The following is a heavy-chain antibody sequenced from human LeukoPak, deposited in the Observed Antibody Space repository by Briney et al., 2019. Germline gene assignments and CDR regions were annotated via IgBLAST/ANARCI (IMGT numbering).Heavy chain of an antibody. CDR3: ARGFHYDFWSGSYYFDY. D-gene: IGHD3-3*01. CDR2: IKSKTDGGTT. Sequence: NPGGSLRLSCAASGFTFSNAWMSWVRQAPGKGLEWVGRIKSKTDGGTTDYAAPVKGRFTISRDDSKNTLYLQMNSLKTEDTAVYYCARGFHYDFWSGSYYFDYWGQGTLVTVSS. CDR1: GFTFSNAW. V-gene: IGHV3-15*01. J-gene: IGHJ4*02.